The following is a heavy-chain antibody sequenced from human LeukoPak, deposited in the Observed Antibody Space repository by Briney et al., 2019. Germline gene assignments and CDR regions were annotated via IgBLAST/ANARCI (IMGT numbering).Heavy chain of an antibody. Sequence: SVKVSCKASGGTFSSYAISWVRQAPGQGLEWMGGIIPIFGTANYAQKFQGRVTITADKSTSTAYMELSSLRSEDTAVYYCAREWDPAAGNDYWGQGTLVTVSS. D-gene: IGHD6-13*01. CDR3: AREWDPAAGNDY. V-gene: IGHV1-69*06. J-gene: IGHJ4*02. CDR2: IIPIFGTA. CDR1: GGTFSSYA.